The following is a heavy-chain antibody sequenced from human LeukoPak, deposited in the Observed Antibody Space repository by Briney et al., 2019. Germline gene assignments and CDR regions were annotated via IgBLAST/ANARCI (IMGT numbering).Heavy chain of an antibody. CDR2: INPSGGST. J-gene: IGHJ4*02. D-gene: IGHD3-22*01. V-gene: IGHV1-46*01. CDR1: GYTFTSYY. Sequence: ASVKVSRKASGYTFTSYYMHWVRQAPGQGLEWMGIINPSGGSTSYAQKFQGRVTMTRDTSTSTVYMELSSLRSEDTAVYYCARGPITMIVVVTIFDYWGQGTLVTVSS. CDR3: ARGPITMIVVVTIFDY.